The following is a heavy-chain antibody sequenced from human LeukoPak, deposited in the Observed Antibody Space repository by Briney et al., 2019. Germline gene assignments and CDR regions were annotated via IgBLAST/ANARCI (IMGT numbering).Heavy chain of an antibody. CDR2: VFYNGNT. V-gene: IGHV4-39*01. J-gene: IGHJ4*02. CDR3: AKHGEDSSGDYADFFDH. D-gene: IGHD3-22*01. CDR1: GGSISSKTHY. Sequence: SETLSLTCTVSGGSISSKTHYWACIRQTPGKGLEWIGSVFYNGNTYYNPSLKSRVTISVDTSKNQFSLRLSSVTAADTAVYYCAKHGEDSSGDYADFFDHCGQGTLVTVSS.